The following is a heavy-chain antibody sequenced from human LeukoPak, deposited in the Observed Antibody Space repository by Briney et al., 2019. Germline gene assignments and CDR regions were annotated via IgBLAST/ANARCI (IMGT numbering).Heavy chain of an antibody. D-gene: IGHD2-2*01. CDR1: GITLSDYW. CDR3: AKAGGYCSSTSCLYYYYGMDV. V-gene: IGHV3-74*03. J-gene: IGHJ6*02. CDR2: IESDGSRT. Sequence: GGSLRLSCAASGITLSDYWMYWVRQGPGKGLVHVSRIESDGSRTVYADSVKGRFTISRDNSKNTLYLQMNSLRAEDTAVYYCAKAGGYCSSTSCLYYYYGMDVWGQGTTVTVSS.